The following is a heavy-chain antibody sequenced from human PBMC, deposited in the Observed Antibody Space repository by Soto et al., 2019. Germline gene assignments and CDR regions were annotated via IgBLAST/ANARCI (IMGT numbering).Heavy chain of an antibody. CDR3: ARALRRGSGSQSLYYYYGMDV. V-gene: IGHV4-31*03. CDR2: IYYSGST. J-gene: IGHJ6*02. D-gene: IGHD3-10*01. CDR1: GGSISSGGYY. Sequence: SETLSLTCTVSGGSISSGGYYWSWIRQHPGKGLEWIGYIYYSGSTYYNPSLKSRVTISVDTSKNQFSLKLSSVTAADTAVYYCARALRRGSGSQSLYYYYGMDVWGQGTTVTVSS.